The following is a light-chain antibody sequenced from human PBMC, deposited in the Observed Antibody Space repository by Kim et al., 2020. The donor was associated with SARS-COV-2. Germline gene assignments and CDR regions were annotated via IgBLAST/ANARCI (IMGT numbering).Light chain of an antibody. V-gene: IGKV1-5*03. CDR1: QSISSW. Sequence: SASVGDRVTITCRASQSISSWLAWYQQEPGKAPKRLIYRASSLESGVPSRFSGSGSGTEFTLTISSLQPDDFATYHCQQYNSYPWTFGQGTKVDIK. J-gene: IGKJ1*01. CDR2: RAS. CDR3: QQYNSYPWT.